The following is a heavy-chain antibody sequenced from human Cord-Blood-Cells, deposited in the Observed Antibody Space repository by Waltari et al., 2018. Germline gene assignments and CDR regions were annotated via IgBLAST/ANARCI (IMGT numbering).Heavy chain of an antibody. J-gene: IGHJ4*02. Sequence: QVQLQQWGAGLLKPSEPLSLTCAVYGGSFSGYYWSWIRQPPGKGLEWIGEINHSGSTNYNPSLKSRVTISVDTSKNQFSLKLSSVTAADTAVYYCARGGGRNGADYWGQGTLVTVSS. V-gene: IGHV4-34*01. D-gene: IGHD3-16*01. CDR3: ARGGGRNGADY. CDR2: INHSGST. CDR1: GGSFSGYY.